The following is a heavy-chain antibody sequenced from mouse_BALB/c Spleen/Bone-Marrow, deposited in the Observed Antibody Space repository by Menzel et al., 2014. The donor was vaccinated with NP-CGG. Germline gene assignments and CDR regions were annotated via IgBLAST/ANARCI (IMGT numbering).Heavy chain of an antibody. CDR3: ARYDYGWYFYV. CDR1: GFNIKDTY. Sequence: EVKLVESAAELVKPGASVKLSCTASGFNIKDTYMHWVKQRPEQGLEWIGRIDPANGNTKYDPKFQGKATITADTSSNTAYLQLSSLTSEDTAVYYCARYDYGWYFYVWGAGTTVTVSS. D-gene: IGHD1-1*01. J-gene: IGHJ1*01. V-gene: IGHV14-3*02. CDR2: IDPANGNT.